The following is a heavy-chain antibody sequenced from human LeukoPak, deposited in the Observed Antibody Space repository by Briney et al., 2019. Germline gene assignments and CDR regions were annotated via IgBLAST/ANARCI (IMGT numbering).Heavy chain of an antibody. CDR2: MGISSSHT. D-gene: IGHD4-23*01. CDR3: AKDLTTVATPYYYYYMDL. V-gene: IGHV3-21*01. CDR1: GFTFSTNS. Sequence: GGSLRLSCAASGFTFSTNSMNWVRQAPGKGLEWVSSMGISSSHTFYADSVKGRFTISRHNAENSVYLQMNSLRAEDTAAYYCAKDLTTVATPYYYYYMDLWGKGTTVTVSS. J-gene: IGHJ6*03.